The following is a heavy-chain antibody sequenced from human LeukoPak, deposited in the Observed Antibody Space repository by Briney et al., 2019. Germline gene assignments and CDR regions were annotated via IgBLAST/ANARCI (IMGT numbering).Heavy chain of an antibody. CDR3: ARDRIYGDDGVCDY. V-gene: IGHV1-2*02. J-gene: IGHJ4*02. Sequence: ASVKVSCKASGYSFTGYYMHWVRQAPGQGLEWMGWINPNSGGTNYVQNFQGRVTMTRDTSISTAYMELSRLTSDDTAVYYCARDRIYGDDGVCDYWGQGTLVTVSS. CDR2: INPNSGGT. CDR1: GYSFTGYY. D-gene: IGHD4/OR15-4a*01.